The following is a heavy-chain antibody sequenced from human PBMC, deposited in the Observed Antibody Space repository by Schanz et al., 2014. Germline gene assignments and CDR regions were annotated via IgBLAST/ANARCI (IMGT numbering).Heavy chain of an antibody. CDR2: ISPYTGNT. D-gene: IGHD6-19*01. J-gene: IGHJ4*02. V-gene: IGHV1-18*01. CDR1: GYTFSDYG. CDR3: ARGGYSSGWYDRDIAHFDY. Sequence: QVQLVQSGAEVRKPGASVKVSCKTSGYTFSDYGITWVRQAPGQGLEWVGWISPYTGNTHYFDKMEGRVTMTTDTSTSTAYMELRSLRSDDTAVYYCARGGYSSGWYDRDIAHFDYWGQGTLVTVSS.